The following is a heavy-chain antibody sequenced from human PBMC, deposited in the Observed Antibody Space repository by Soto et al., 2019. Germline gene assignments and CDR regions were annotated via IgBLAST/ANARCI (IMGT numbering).Heavy chain of an antibody. V-gene: IGHV4-4*07. CDR1: GASVRSYH. D-gene: IGHD1-1*01. CDR3: AKDRSTMRWFDP. Sequence: PSETLSLTCAVSGASVRSYHWSWIRQAAGKGLEWIGRVQMSGTTNYNPSLKTRGTIIFSNKENKVPHRKIYVTAADKAAVYCAKDRSTMRWFDPWGQGILVTVSS. J-gene: IGHJ5*02. CDR2: VQMSGTT.